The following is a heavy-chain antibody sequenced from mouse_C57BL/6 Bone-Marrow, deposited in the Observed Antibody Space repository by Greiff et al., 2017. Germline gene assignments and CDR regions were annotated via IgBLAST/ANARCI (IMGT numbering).Heavy chain of an antibody. CDR2: IDPETGGT. D-gene: IGHD1-1*02. CDR3: TRGSSYRYFDV. J-gene: IGHJ1*03. CDR1: GYTFTDYE. Sequence: QVQLQQPGAELVRPGASVTLSCKASGYTFTDYEMHWVKQTPVHGLEWIGAIDPETGGTAYNQKFKGKAILTADKSSSTAYMELRSLTSEDSAVYYCTRGSSYRYFDVWGTGTTVTVSS. V-gene: IGHV1-15*01.